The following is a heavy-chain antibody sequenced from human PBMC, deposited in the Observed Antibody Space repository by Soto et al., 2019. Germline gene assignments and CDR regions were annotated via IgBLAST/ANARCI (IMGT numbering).Heavy chain of an antibody. J-gene: IGHJ4*02. CDR1: GFTFSTYG. V-gene: IGHV3-33*01. D-gene: IGHD3-10*01. Sequence: GGSLRLSCAPSGFTFSTYGMHWVRQAPGKGLEWVAVIWYDGSNQYYADSVKGRFTISRDNSKNMLYLQMNSLRAEDTAVYYCARDLGAFNYGSAYFDYWGQGTPVTVSS. CDR2: IWYDGSNQ. CDR3: ARDLGAFNYGSAYFDY.